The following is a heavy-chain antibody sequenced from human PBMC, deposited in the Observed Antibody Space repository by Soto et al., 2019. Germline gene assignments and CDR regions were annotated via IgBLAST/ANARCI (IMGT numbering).Heavy chain of an antibody. CDR3: ATTTVGDDAFDI. V-gene: IGHV4-59*01. CDR2: IYYSGST. Sequence: PSETLSLTCTVSGGSISSYYWSWIRQPPGKGLEWIGYIYYSGSTNYNPSLKSRVTISVDTSKNQFSLKLSSVTAADTAVYYCATTTVGDDAFDIWGQGTMVTVSS. J-gene: IGHJ3*02. CDR1: GGSISSYY. D-gene: IGHD4-17*01.